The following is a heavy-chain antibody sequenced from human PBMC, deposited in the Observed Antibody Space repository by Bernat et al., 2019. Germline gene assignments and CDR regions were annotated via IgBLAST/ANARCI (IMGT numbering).Heavy chain of an antibody. CDR1: GGTFSSYA. V-gene: IGHV1-69*06. J-gene: IGHJ4*02. CDR2: IIPIFGTA. D-gene: IGHD3-10*01. Sequence: QVQLVQSGAEVKKPGSSVKVSCKASGGTFSSYAISWVRQAPGQGLEWMGGIIPIFGTANYAQKFQGRVTITADKSTSTAYMELSSLRSEDTAVYCCARGVVWFRELHTYYFDYWGQGTLVTVSS. CDR3: ARGVVWFRELHTYYFDY.